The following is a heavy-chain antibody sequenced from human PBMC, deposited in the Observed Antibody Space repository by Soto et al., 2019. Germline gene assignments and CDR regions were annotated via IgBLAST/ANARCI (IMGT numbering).Heavy chain of an antibody. CDR3: AKDQGDFSFDY. CDR2: ISYDGSNK. J-gene: IGHJ4*02. Sequence: QVQLVESGGGVVRPGGSWRLSFAASGFTFSSYGRPWVGKPPGKGLEWVAVISYDGSNKYYADSVKGRFTISRDNSKNTLYLQMNSLRAEDTAVYYCAKDQGDFSFDYWGQGTLVTVSS. CDR1: GFTFSSYG. D-gene: IGHD3-3*01. V-gene: IGHV3-30*18.